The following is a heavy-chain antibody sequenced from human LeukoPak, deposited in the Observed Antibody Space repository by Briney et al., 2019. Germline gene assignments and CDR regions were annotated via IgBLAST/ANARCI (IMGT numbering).Heavy chain of an antibody. CDR2: ISSSSSYI. CDR3: ARDLYGSGSYGY. CDR1: RFTFSSYA. D-gene: IGHD3-10*01. V-gene: IGHV3-21*01. J-gene: IGHJ4*02. Sequence: GGSLRLSCAASRFTFSSYAMSWVRQAPGKGLEWVSSISSSSSYIYYADSVKGRFTISRDNAKNSLYLQMNSLRAEDTAVYYCARDLYGSGSYGYWGQGTLVTVSS.